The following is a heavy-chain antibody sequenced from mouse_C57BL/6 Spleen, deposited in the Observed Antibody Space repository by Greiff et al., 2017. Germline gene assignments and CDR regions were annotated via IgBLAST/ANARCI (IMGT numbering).Heavy chain of an antibody. D-gene: IGHD2-4*01. CDR3: ARQGNDYDWFAY. Sequence: EVQLVESGGGLVQPGGSLKLSCAASGFTFSDYYMYWVRQTPEKRLEWVAYISNGGGSTYYPDTVKGRFTISRDNAKNTLYLQMSRLKSEDTAMYYCARQGNDYDWFAYWGQGTLVTVSA. V-gene: IGHV5-12*01. CDR2: ISNGGGST. CDR1: GFTFSDYY. J-gene: IGHJ3*01.